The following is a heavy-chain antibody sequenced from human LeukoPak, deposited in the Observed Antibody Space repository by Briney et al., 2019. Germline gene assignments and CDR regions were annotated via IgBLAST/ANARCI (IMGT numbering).Heavy chain of an antibody. CDR1: GFTFTSFA. Sequence: GGSLRLSCAASGFTFTSFAMSWVRQAPGKGLEWVSTISRSGVATYYANSVKGRFTISRDNSKNTVYPQMNSLRAEDTAVYFCAKDVFRWAFDIWGQGTMVTVSS. J-gene: IGHJ3*02. CDR2: ISRSGVAT. D-gene: IGHD5-24*01. CDR3: AKDVFRWAFDI. V-gene: IGHV3-23*01.